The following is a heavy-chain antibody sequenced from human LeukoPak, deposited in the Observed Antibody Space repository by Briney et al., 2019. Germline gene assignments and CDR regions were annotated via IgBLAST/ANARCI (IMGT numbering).Heavy chain of an antibody. CDR2: IIPVFGTA. V-gene: IGHV1-69*13. CDR3: ARGIAGDHDAFDI. D-gene: IGHD3-16*01. Sequence: SVKVSCKASGGTFNSYAISWVRQAPGQGLEWMGGIIPVFGTAIYTQKLQGRVTMTADESTSTAYMELSSLRFEDTAVYYCARGIAGDHDAFDIWGQGTMVTVSS. CDR1: GGTFNSYA. J-gene: IGHJ3*02.